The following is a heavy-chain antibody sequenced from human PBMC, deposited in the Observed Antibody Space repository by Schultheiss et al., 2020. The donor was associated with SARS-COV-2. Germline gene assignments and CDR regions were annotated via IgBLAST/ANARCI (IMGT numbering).Heavy chain of an antibody. CDR1: GFIVSTNY. CDR2: ISRAGTT. D-gene: IGHD5-12*01. J-gene: IGHJ3*01. CDR3: AKDSGTTSYSFDL. Sequence: GSLRLSCAASGFIVSTNYMTWVRQAPGKGLEWVSIISRAGTTNYADSVKGRFTISRDNSKNTLYLQMNSLRVEDTAIYYCAKDSGTTSYSFDLWGQGTVVTVSS. V-gene: IGHV3-53*01.